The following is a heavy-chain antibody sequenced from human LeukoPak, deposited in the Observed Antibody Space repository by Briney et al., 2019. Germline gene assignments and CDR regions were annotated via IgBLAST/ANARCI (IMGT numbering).Heavy chain of an antibody. CDR1: GDSISSGHYV. D-gene: IGHD2-15*01. Sequence: SETLSLTCTVSGDSISSGHYVSSWIRQPAGKGLEWIGRFYTSGTTDYKPTLKSRVTMSVDTSKNLFSLKLTSVTAADTAVYYCARAASRSNTWFDPWGQGALVTVSS. J-gene: IGHJ5*02. V-gene: IGHV4-61*02. CDR3: ARAASRSNTWFDP. CDR2: FYTSGTT.